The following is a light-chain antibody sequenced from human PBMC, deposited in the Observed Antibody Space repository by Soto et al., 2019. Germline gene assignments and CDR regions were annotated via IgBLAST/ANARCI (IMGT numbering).Light chain of an antibody. Sequence: QSALTQPASVSGSPGQSITISCTGTSNDVGGYKYVSWYQQHPGRAPKLMIYDVTNRPSGVSNRFSGSKSGNTASLTISGLQPEDEADHYCSLYTRSSTLVFGGGTKLTVL. CDR1: SNDVGGYKY. J-gene: IGLJ2*01. V-gene: IGLV2-14*01. CDR2: DVT. CDR3: SLYTRSSTLV.